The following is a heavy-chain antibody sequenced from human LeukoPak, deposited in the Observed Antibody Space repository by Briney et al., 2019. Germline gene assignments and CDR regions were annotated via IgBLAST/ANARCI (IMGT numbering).Heavy chain of an antibody. CDR3: ARANKLLWFGESWYYFDY. J-gene: IGHJ4*02. Sequence: SETLSLTCTVSGGSVTDYYWSWIRQSPGKGLEWIGYIYYSGSTNYNPSLKSRVTISVDTSKNQFSLKLSSVTAADTAVYYCARANKLLWFGESWYYFDYWGQGTLVTVSS. CDR1: GGSVTDYY. CDR2: IYYSGST. V-gene: IGHV4-59*02. D-gene: IGHD3-10*01.